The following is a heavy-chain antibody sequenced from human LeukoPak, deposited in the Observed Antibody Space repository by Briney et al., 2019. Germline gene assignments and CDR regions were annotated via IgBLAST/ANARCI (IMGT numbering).Heavy chain of an antibody. Sequence: PGGSLRLSXEASGFTLSGSWMHWVRQAPGKGLVWLSRIRNDGKDASYADSVKGRFTTSRDNAKNTLYLQMNSLRAEDTAIYYCARPIVTTINSLDDWGQGTLVTVSS. CDR2: IRNDGKDA. J-gene: IGHJ4*02. CDR3: ARPIVTTINSLDD. V-gene: IGHV3-74*01. CDR1: GFTLSGSW. D-gene: IGHD5-12*01.